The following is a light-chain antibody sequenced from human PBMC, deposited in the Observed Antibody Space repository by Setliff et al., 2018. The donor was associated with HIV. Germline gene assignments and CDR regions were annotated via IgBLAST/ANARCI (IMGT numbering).Light chain of an antibody. V-gene: IGLV2-14*03. CDR2: DVS. CDR3: SSHRDTHTLEV. CDR1: SSDVGRYDS. Sequence: QSALTQPASVSGSPGQSITISCTGTSSDVGRYDSVSWYQQHPGKAPKVMLHDVSNRPSGVSNRFSGSKSDNTASLTISGLQAEGEGDYYCSSHRDTHTLEVFGTGTKVTVL. J-gene: IGLJ1*01.